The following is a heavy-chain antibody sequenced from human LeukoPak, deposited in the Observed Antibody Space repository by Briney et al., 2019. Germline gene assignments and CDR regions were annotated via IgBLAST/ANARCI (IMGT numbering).Heavy chain of an antibody. J-gene: IGHJ6*02. V-gene: IGHV3-53*01. CDR3: ARAPYYYDSSGYLYYYGMDV. D-gene: IGHD3-22*01. Sequence: GGSLRLSCAASGFTVSSNYMSWVRQAPGKGLEWVSVIYSGGSTYYADSVKGRFTISRDNSKNTLYLQMNSLRTEDTAVYYCARAPYYYDSSGYLYYYGMDVWGQGTTVTVSS. CDR1: GFTVSSNY. CDR2: IYSGGST.